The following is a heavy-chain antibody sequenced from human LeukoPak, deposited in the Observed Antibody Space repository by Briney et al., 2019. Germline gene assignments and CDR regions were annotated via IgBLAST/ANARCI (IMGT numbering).Heavy chain of an antibody. D-gene: IGHD4-17*01. Sequence: GGSLRLSCAASGFTFSSYGMHWVRQAPGKGLEWVAVISYDGSNKYYADSVKGRFTISRDNSKNTLYLQMNSLRAEDTAVYYCAETAPHGDYGYYYYGMDVWGQGTTVTVSS. V-gene: IGHV3-30*18. J-gene: IGHJ6*02. CDR1: GFTFSSYG. CDR3: AETAPHGDYGYYYYGMDV. CDR2: ISYDGSNK.